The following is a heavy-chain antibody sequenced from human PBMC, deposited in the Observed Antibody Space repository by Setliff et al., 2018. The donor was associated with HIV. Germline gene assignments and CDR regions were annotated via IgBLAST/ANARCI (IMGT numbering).Heavy chain of an antibody. CDR1: GGSFSNYY. J-gene: IGHJ3*02. D-gene: IGHD3-22*01. CDR3: ARRASGYYYGGAFDI. Sequence: SETLSLTCAVYGGSFSNYYWSWIRQPPGKGLEWIGEINHRGNTNYNPSLKSRVTISVDTSKNQFSLKLSSVTAADTAVYYCARRASGYYYGGAFDIWGQGTMVTVSS. V-gene: IGHV4-34*01. CDR2: INHRGNT.